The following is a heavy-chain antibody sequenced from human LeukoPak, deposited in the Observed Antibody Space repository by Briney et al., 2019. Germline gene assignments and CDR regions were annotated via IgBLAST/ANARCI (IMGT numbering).Heavy chain of an antibody. CDR1: GYTFSDYY. J-gene: IGHJ4*02. V-gene: IGHV1-2*02. Sequence: ASVKVSCKASGYTFSDYYMYWVRQAPGQGLEWMGWIKPSSGGTNYAQKFQGRVTMTRDTSINTAYMELSGLRFDDTAVYYCARARFSSSWYVPYFDYWGQGILVTVSS. D-gene: IGHD6-13*01. CDR3: ARARFSSSWYVPYFDY. CDR2: IKPSSGGT.